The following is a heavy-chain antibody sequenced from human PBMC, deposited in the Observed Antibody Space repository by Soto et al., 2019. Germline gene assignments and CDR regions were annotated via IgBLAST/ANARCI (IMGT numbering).Heavy chain of an antibody. V-gene: IGHV4-39*01. CDR3: ARVNVTLDL. CDR2: IHYGGNA. J-gene: IGHJ4*02. Sequence: QLQLQESGPGLVGPSETLSLTCTVSGGSVNTYNLFWAWVRQPPGKGLEWIATIHYGGNAYYSPSLATRVTISRDTSKTRVFLELRSVTAADTAVYYCARVNVTLDLWGQGTLVTVSP. D-gene: IGHD2-21*02. CDR1: GGSVNTYNLF.